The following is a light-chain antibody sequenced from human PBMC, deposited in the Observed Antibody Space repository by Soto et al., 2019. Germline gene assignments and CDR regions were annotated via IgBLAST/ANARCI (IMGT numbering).Light chain of an antibody. CDR2: END. Sequence: QSVLTQPPSVSAAPGQKVTMSCSGGSSNIGSYYVSWHQQLPGTAPKLLIYENDKRPSGIPDRFSASKSGTSATLGITGLQTGDEADYYGGTWDSSLSIFVFGTGTRSPS. CDR3: GTWDSSLSIFV. CDR1: SSNIGSYY. V-gene: IGLV1-51*02. J-gene: IGLJ1*01.